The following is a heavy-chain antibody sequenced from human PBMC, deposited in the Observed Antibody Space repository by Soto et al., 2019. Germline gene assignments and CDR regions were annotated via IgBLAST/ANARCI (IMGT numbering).Heavy chain of an antibody. CDR3: ARIRASHYLEAFDI. Sequence: GSGPTLVNPTQTLTLTCSFSGFSLNASGMCVNWFRQPPGKALEWLARIDWDDDKYYSTSLKTRLTISKDTSKNQVVLTVTNVDPVDTTTYYCARIRASHYLEAFDIWGQGTMVTVSS. CDR2: IDWDDDK. CDR1: GFSLNASGMC. J-gene: IGHJ3*02. D-gene: IGHD4-4*01. V-gene: IGHV2-70*11.